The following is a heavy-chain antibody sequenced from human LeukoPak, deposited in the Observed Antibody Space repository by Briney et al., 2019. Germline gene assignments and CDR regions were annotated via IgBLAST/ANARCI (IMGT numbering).Heavy chain of an antibody. V-gene: IGHV1-2*02. CDR3: ARDWCSGGSCYRSNQNWFDP. CDR2: INPNSGGT. Sequence: GASVKVSCKASGYTFTGYYMHWVRQAPGQGLEWMGWINPNSGGTNYAQKFQGRVNMTRDTSISTAYMELSRLRSDDTAVYYCARDWCSGGSCYRSNQNWFDPWGQGTLVTVSS. D-gene: IGHD2-15*01. CDR1: GYTFTGYY. J-gene: IGHJ5*02.